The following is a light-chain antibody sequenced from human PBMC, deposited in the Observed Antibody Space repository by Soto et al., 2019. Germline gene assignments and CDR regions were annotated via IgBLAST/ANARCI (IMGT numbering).Light chain of an antibody. J-gene: IGKJ2*01. Sequence: EIVLTQSPGTLSLSPGERATLSCSASQSVSSSYLAWYQQKPGQAPRLLIYGASSRATGIPDRFSGSGSGTDFTLTISRLEPEDFAVYYCQQYGSSPRTFGQGTKLELK. CDR3: QQYGSSPRT. CDR2: GAS. V-gene: IGKV3-20*01. CDR1: QSVSSSY.